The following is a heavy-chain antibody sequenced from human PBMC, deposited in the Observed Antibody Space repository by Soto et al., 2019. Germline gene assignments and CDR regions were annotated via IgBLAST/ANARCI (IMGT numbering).Heavy chain of an antibody. Sequence: AGESLKISCKGSGYSFTSYWISWVRQMPGKGLEWMGRIDPSDSYTNYSPSFQGHVTISADKSISTAYLQWSSLKASDTAMYYCARSRPESHSSGLHPWGPGTIVTVYS. CDR3: ARSRPESHSSGLHP. J-gene: IGHJ5*02. CDR1: GYSFTSYW. CDR2: IDPSDSYT. V-gene: IGHV5-10-1*01. D-gene: IGHD6-19*01.